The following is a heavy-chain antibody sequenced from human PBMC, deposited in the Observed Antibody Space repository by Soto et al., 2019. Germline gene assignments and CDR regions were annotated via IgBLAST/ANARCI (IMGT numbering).Heavy chain of an antibody. D-gene: IGHD2-15*01. CDR3: ARDWPGYCSGGSCYPTTGGMDV. Sequence: GGSLRLSCAASGFTFSSYSMNWVRQAPGKGLEWVSSISSSSSYIYYADSVKGRFTISRDNAKNSLYLQMNSLRAEDTAVYYCARDWPGYCSGGSCYPTTGGMDVWGQGTTVTVSS. CDR1: GFTFSSYS. V-gene: IGHV3-21*01. CDR2: ISSSSSYI. J-gene: IGHJ6*02.